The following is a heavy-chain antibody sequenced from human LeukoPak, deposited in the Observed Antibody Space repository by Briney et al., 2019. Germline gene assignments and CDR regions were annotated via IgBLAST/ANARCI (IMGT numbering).Heavy chain of an antibody. CDR2: IYYSGYT. D-gene: IGHD3-9*01. CDR1: GGSISSYY. J-gene: IGHJ3*02. V-gene: IGHV4-59*01. CDR3: ARLLRYFDWLLNDAFDI. Sequence: PSETLSLTCTVSGGSISSYYWSWIRQPPGKGLEWIGYIYYSGYTNYNPSLKSRVTISVDTSKNQFSLKLSSVTAADTAVYYCARLLRYFDWLLNDAFDIWGQGTMVTVSS.